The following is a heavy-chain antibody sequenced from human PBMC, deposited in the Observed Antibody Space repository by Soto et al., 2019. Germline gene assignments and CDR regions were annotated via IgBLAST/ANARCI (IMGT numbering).Heavy chain of an antibody. V-gene: IGHV3-21*01. CDR2: ISSSSSYI. CDR3: ARAYAAARPGGVLIDC. D-gene: IGHD6-6*01. Sequence: PGGSLRLSCAASGFTFSSYSMNWVRQAPGKGLEWVSSISSSSSYIYYADSVKGRFTISRDNAKNSLYLQMNSLRAEDTAVYYCARAYAAARPGGVLIDCWGQGTLVTVSS. J-gene: IGHJ4*02. CDR1: GFTFSSYS.